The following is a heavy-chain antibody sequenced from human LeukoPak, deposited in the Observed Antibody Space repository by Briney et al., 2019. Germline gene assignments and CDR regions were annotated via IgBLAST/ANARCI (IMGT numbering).Heavy chain of an antibody. J-gene: IGHJ4*02. V-gene: IGHV3-23*01. Sequence: PGGSLRLSCAASGFTFSSYAMSSVRQAPGKGLEWVSGIVGSGGSTYYADSVKGRFTISGDNSKNTLYLQMNSLRAEDTAVYYCAKDRIQLWLQLDYWGQGTLVTVSS. CDR1: GFTFSSYA. CDR2: IVGSGGST. CDR3: AKDRIQLWLQLDY. D-gene: IGHD5-18*01.